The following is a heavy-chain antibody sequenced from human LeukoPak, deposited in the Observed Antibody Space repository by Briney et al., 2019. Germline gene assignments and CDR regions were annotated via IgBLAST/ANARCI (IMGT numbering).Heavy chain of an antibody. CDR1: GFTFSNYV. CDR2: ISGDGSET. Sequence: PGGSLRLSCAASGFTFSNYVMSWVRQAPGKGPEWVSGISGDGSETYYADSVKGRFTISRDNSRTTLSLQMNSLRAEDTAIYYCAKTTHSDIFTGFDYWGQGTRVTVSS. D-gene: IGHD3-9*01. J-gene: IGHJ4*02. V-gene: IGHV3-23*01. CDR3: AKTTHSDIFTGFDY.